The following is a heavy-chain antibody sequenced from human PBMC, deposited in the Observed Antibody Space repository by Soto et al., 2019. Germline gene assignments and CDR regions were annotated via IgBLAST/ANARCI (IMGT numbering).Heavy chain of an antibody. D-gene: IGHD3-10*01. CDR2: INPILSMS. V-gene: IGHV1-69*02. CDR1: GDTFSFYS. J-gene: IGHJ4*02. Sequence: QVQLVQSGAEVKRPGSSVKVSCKASGDTFSFYSINSVRQAPGLGLEWMGRINPILSMSNYAQRFQGRVTMTADKSTSTAYMDLSSLRSEDTAIYYCATSYGSGYRAFDYWGQGALVTVSS. CDR3: ATSYGSGYRAFDY.